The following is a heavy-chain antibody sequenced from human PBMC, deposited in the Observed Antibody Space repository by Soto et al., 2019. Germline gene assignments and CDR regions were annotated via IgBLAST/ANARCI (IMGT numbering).Heavy chain of an antibody. V-gene: IGHV4-59*01. CDR2: IYYSGST. CDR1: GGSISSYY. J-gene: IGHJ6*03. CDR3: GRDDYHLMDV. Sequence: PSETLSLTCTVSGGSISSYYWSWIRQPPGKGLEWIGYIYYSGSTNYNPSLKSRVTISVDTSKNQFSLKLSSVTAADTAVYYCGRDDYHLMDVWGKGTTVTVSS.